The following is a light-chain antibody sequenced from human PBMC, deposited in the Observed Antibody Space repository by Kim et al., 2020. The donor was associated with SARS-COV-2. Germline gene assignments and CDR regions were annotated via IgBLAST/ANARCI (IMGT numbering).Light chain of an antibody. CDR1: SSDVGGYNH. CDR3: CSYAGSYTV. V-gene: IGLV2-11*01. CDR2: DVT. J-gene: IGLJ2*01. Sequence: QSALTQPRSVSGSPGQSVTISCTGTSSDVGGYNHVSWYQQYPGKAPKFMIYDVTKRPSGVPDRFSASKSGNTASLTISGLQAEDEADYYCCSYAGSYTVFGGGTQLTVL.